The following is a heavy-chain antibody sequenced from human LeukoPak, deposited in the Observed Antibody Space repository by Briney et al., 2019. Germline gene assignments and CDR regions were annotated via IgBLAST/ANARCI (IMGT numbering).Heavy chain of an antibody. CDR2: IHSGGST. D-gene: IGHD5-24*01. J-gene: IGHJ4*02. CDR1: GFTVSSNY. CDR3: AREMATIRGGLDY. V-gene: IGHV3-53*01. Sequence: GGSLRLSCAASGFTVSSNYMSWVRQAPGKGLEWVSVIHSGGSTYYADSVKGRFTISRDNSKNTLYLQMNSLRAEDTAVYYCAREMATIRGGLDYWGQGTLVTVSS.